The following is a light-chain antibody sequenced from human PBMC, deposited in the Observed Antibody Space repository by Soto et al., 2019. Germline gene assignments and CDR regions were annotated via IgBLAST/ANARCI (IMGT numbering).Light chain of an antibody. J-gene: IGLJ3*02. Sequence: QSVLTQPPSVSGAPGQKVIISCTGSTSNIGAGYDVHWYQQLPGTAPKLLIYSNSNRPSGVPDRLSGSKSGTSASLAITGLRVEDEAEYYCQSYDSSLSAAVFGGGTKLTVL. CDR3: QSYDSSLSAAV. CDR1: TSNIGAGYD. CDR2: SNS. V-gene: IGLV1-40*01.